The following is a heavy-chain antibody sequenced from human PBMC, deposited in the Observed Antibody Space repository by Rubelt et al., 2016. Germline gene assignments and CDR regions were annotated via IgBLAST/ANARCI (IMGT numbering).Heavy chain of an antibody. Sequence: QVQLQQWGAGLLKPSETLSLTCAVYGGSFSGYYWSWIRQPPGKGLEWIANVYYTGSTYYNPSLKSRVTISLDTSKNQVSLKPSAGSAADTAVYFCAGHYNWNDDSCWGQGTLVTVSS. CDR2: VYYTGST. CDR1: GGSFSGYY. D-gene: IGHD1-1*01. CDR3: AGHYNWNDDSC. V-gene: IGHV4-34*01. J-gene: IGHJ4*02.